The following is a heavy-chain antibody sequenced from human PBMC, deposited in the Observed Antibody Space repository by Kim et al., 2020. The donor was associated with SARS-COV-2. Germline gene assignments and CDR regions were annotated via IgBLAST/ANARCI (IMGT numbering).Heavy chain of an antibody. Sequence: SETLSLTCTVSGGSISSYYWSWIRQPPGKGLEWIGYIYYSGSTNYNPSLKSRVTISVDTSKNQFSLKLSSVTAADTAVYYCARGGGRGTLIGHNNYGMDVWGQGTTVTVSS. CDR2: IYYSGST. V-gene: IGHV4-59*13. J-gene: IGHJ6*02. CDR3: ARGGGRGTLIGHNNYGMDV. D-gene: IGHD3-10*01. CDR1: GGSISSYY.